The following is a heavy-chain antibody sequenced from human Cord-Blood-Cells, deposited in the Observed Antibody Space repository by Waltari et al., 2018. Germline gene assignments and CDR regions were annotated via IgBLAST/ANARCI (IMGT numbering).Heavy chain of an antibody. CDR2: ISYDGSNK. CDR3: AKDQDYGYFDY. D-gene: IGHD3-10*01. J-gene: IGHJ4*02. Sequence: QVQLVESGGGVVQPGRSLRLSCAAYGFTFSSYGMHWVRQDPGKGLEWVAVISYDGSNKYYADSVKGRVTISRDNSKNTLYLQMNSLRAEDTAVYYCAKDQDYGYFDYWGQGTLVTVSS. CDR1: GFTFSSYG. V-gene: IGHV3-30*18.